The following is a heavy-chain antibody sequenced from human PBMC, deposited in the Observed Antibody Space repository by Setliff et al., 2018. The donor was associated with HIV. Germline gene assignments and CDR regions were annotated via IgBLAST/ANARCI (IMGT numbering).Heavy chain of an antibody. CDR2: IRYDGSNK. J-gene: IGHJ6*03. D-gene: IGHD1-1*01. CDR3: AKTYNWNDVHYYYMDV. CDR1: GFTFSSYG. V-gene: IGHV3-30*02. Sequence: HPGGSLRLSCSASGFTFSSYGMHWVRQAPGKGLEWVAFIRYDGSNKYYADSVKGRFTVSRDNSKNTLYLQMNSLRAEDTAVYYCAKTYNWNDVHYYYMDVWGKGTTVTVSS.